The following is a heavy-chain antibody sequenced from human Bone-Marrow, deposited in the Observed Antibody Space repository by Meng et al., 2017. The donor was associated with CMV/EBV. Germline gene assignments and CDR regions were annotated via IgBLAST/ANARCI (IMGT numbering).Heavy chain of an antibody. D-gene: IGHD2-21*01. CDR3: AKDARCGGGPCPLHYFYGLDV. CDR1: GFTFSSYG. V-gene: IGHV3-30*02. CDR2: IHYNGNYK. J-gene: IGHJ6*02. Sequence: GESLKXSCXASGFTFSSYGMHWVRQAPGKGLEWVAFIHYNGNYKYYADSVKGRFTNSRDNSRSTLSLKVNSLKAEDTAVYYCAKDARCGGGPCPLHYFYGLDVWGQGTTVTVSS.